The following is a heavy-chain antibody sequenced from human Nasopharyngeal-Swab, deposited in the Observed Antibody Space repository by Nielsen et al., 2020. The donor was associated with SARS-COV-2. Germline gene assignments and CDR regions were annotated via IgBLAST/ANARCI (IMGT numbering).Heavy chain of an antibody. CDR3: VRDGALIQLWLLPHALDI. Sequence: WIRQPPGKGLEWVSFISSSGSIAYYADSVKGRFTISRDNANNSLYLQMNSLRADDTAVYYCVRDGALIQLWLLPHALDIWGQGTLVT. D-gene: IGHD5-18*01. J-gene: IGHJ3*02. V-gene: IGHV3-11*04. CDR2: ISSSGSIA.